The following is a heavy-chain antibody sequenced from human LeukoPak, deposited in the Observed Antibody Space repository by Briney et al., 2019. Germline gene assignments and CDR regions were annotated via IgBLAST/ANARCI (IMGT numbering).Heavy chain of an antibody. CDR3: ARRTSNWFDP. V-gene: IGHV4-59*12. J-gene: IGHJ5*02. CDR1: GGSFSGYY. CDR2: IYYSGST. Sequence: SETLSLTCAVYGGSFSGYYWSWIRQPPGKGLEWIGYIYYSGSTNYNPSLKSRLTISVDTSKNQFSLKLSSVTAADTAVYYCARRTSNWFDPWGQGTLVTVSS.